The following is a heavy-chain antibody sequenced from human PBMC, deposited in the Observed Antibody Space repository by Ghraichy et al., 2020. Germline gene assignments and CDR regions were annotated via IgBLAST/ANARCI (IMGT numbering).Heavy chain of an antibody. V-gene: IGHV3-23*01. CDR3: AKDRFCSSTSCPGYYYYGMDV. CDR1: GFTFSSYA. J-gene: IGHJ6*02. Sequence: GESLNISCAASGFTFSSYAMSWVRQAPGKGLEWVSAISGSGGSTYYADSVKGRFTISRDNSKNTLYLQMNSLRAEDTAVYYCAKDRFCSSTSCPGYYYYGMDVWGQGTTVTVSS. D-gene: IGHD2-2*01. CDR2: ISGSGGST.